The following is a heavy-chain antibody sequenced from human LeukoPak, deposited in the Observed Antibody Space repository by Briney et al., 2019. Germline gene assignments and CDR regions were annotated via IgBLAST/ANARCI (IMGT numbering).Heavy chain of an antibody. CDR2: IWYDGSNK. V-gene: IGHV3-33*01. J-gene: IGHJ5*02. CDR3: ATSPGDYYGSGSVNWFDP. Sequence: GGSLRLSCAASGFTFSSYGMHWVRQAPGKGLEWVAVIWYDGSNKYYADSVKGRLTISRDNSKNTLYLQMNSLRAEDTAVYYCATSPGDYYGSGSVNWFDPWGQGTLVTVSS. D-gene: IGHD3-10*01. CDR1: GFTFSSYG.